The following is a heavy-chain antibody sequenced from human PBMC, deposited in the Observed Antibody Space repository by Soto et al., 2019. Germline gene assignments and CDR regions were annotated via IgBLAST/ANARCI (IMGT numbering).Heavy chain of an antibody. CDR1: GFTFSSDC. Sequence: EGSLRLSCAASGFTFSSDCMHWVRQAPGKGLEWVAVISYDGSNKYYADSVKGRFTISRDNSKNTLYLQMNSLRAEDTAVYYCARDPIVGATTYYYGMDVWGQGTTVTVSS. V-gene: IGHV3-30-3*01. J-gene: IGHJ6*02. D-gene: IGHD1-26*01. CDR3: ARDPIVGATTYYYGMDV. CDR2: ISYDGSNK.